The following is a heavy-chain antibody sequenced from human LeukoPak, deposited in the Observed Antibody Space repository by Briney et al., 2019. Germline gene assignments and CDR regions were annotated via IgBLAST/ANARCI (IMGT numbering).Heavy chain of an antibody. V-gene: IGHV1-8*01. D-gene: IGHD1-7*01. J-gene: IGHJ6*03. CDR3: ASGLITGTGYYYMDV. Sequence: ASVKVSCKASGYTFTSYDINWVRQATGQGLEWMGWMNPNSGNTGYAQKFQGRVTMTRNTSISTAYMELSSLRSEDTAVYYCASGLITGTGYYYMDVWAKGPRSPSP. CDR2: MNPNSGNT. CDR1: GYTFTSYD.